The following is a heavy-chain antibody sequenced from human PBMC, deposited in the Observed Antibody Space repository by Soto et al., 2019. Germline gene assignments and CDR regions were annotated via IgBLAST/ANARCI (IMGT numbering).Heavy chain of an antibody. D-gene: IGHD6-13*01. CDR2: ISYDGRT. CDR1: GFSLRSYG. Sequence: QVYLMESGGGVVQPGGSLRLSCAASGFSLRSYGIHWVRQAPGKGLEWVAVISYDGRTYYADSVKGRFTISRDNSKTAVHLQMNRINVEDTALYHCAKDEQQELVRGWFDPWGQGTMVTVSS. J-gene: IGHJ5*02. CDR3: AKDEQQELVRGWFDP. V-gene: IGHV3-30*18.